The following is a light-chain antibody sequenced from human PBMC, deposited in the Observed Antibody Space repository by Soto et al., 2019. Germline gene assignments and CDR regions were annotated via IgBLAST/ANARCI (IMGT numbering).Light chain of an antibody. CDR3: SSYVGTNSYV. Sequence: QSALTQPPSASGSPGQSVTISCTGTSSDVGGYNYVSCYQQHPGKAPKLIIYEVYKRPSGVPDRFSGSKSGNTAALTVSGLQAEDEADYYCSSYVGTNSYVFGTGTKLTVL. J-gene: IGLJ1*01. CDR2: EVY. CDR1: SSDVGGYNY. V-gene: IGLV2-8*01.